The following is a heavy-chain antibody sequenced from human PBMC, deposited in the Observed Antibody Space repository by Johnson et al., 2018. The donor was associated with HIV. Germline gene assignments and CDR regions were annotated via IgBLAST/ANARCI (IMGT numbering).Heavy chain of an antibody. CDR1: GFTFSDYY. J-gene: IGHJ3*02. D-gene: IGHD3-3*01. Sequence: QVQLVESGGGVVQPGRSLRLSCAASGFTFSDYYMSWIRQAPGKGLEWVSYITSSGSTIYYADSVKGRFTISRDNAKNSLYLQMNSLRAEDTAVYYCARGAPWSGSDAFDIWGQGTMVTVSS. CDR2: ITSSGSTI. CDR3: ARGAPWSGSDAFDI. V-gene: IGHV3-11*04.